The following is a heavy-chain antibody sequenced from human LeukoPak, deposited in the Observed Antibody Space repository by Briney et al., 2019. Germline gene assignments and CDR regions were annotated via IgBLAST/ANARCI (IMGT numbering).Heavy chain of an antibody. CDR2: IFGSGGSA. J-gene: IGHJ4*02. CDR1: GFTFNSHA. D-gene: IGHD6-19*01. CDR3: AKTATGYSSGHYPGWPVDY. Sequence: GGSLRLSCAASGFTFNSHAMYWVRQAPGNGLEWVSGIFGSGGSAHYADSVKGRFAISRDNSKNRVYLQMNSLRAEDTAVYYCAKTATGYSSGHYPGWPVDYWGQGTLVTVSS. V-gene: IGHV3-23*01.